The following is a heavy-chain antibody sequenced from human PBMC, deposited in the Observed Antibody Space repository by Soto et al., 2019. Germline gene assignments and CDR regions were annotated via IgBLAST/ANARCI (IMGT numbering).Heavy chain of an antibody. D-gene: IGHD1-20*01. CDR1: GFTFSDHY. CDR3: TRGDNWNDGVLASDI. J-gene: IGHJ3*02. CDR2: TRDKLHSYTT. V-gene: IGHV3-72*01. Sequence: EVQLVESGGGLVQPGGSLRLSCAASGFTFSDHYMDWVRQAPGKGLEWVGRTRDKLHSYTTEYAASVRGRFTISRDDSKSTLYLQMNGLKTDDTAVYYCTRGDNWNDGVLASDISGQGTLV.